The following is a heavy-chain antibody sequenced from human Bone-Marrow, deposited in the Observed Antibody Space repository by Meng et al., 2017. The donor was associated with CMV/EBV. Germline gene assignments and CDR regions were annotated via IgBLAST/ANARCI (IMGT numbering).Heavy chain of an antibody. CDR1: GYTFTSYY. Sequence: ASVKVSCKASGYTFTSYYMHWVRQAPGQGLEWMGIINPSGGSTSYAQKFQGRVTMTRDTSTSTVYMELSSLRSEDTAVYFCARDQLVGATSNPYYYYYGMDVWGQGTTVTVSS. J-gene: IGHJ6*02. CDR2: INPSGGST. V-gene: IGHV1-46*01. CDR3: ARDQLVGATSNPYYYYYGMDV. D-gene: IGHD1-26*01.